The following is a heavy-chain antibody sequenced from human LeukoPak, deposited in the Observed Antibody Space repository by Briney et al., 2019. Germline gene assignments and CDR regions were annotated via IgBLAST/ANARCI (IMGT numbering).Heavy chain of an antibody. Sequence: PGGSLRLSCAAAGFTLSSYWMSWVRQAPGKGLEWVANIKQDGSEKYYVDSVKGRFTISRDNAKNSLYLQMNSLRAEDTAVYYCARVRGYLKYWGQGTLVTVSS. D-gene: IGHD3-22*01. CDR3: ARVRGYLKY. V-gene: IGHV3-7*01. CDR2: IKQDGSEK. J-gene: IGHJ4*02. CDR1: GFTLSSYW.